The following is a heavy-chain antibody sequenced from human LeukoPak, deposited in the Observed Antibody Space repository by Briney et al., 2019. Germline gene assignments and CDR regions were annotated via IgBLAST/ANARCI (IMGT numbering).Heavy chain of an antibody. CDR3: ARGPNSNWSGLDF. V-gene: IGHV3-74*01. Sequence: GGSLRLSCIASGFSFSGHWMHWARQLPGKGLVWVSRISPTGSTTSYADSVKGRFTVSRDNTKNTLYLQVNNLRAEDTAVYYCARGPNSNWSGLDFWGQGTLLTVSS. D-gene: IGHD6-6*01. CDR1: GFSFSGHW. CDR2: ISPTGSTT. J-gene: IGHJ4*02.